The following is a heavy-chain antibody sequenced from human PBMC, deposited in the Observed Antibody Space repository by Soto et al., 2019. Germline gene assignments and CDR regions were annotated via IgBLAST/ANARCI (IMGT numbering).Heavy chain of an antibody. V-gene: IGHV4-30-4*01. CDR3: ARLHGNYNWCDP. J-gene: IGHJ5*02. CDR2: VYNSGTT. Sequence: QVQLQESGPGLVKPSQTLSLTCTVSSGSISSGDYYWSWIRQSPGKGLEWIGYVYNSGTTYYNPSLSSRLTISVDTSKNQFSLKLSSVTAADTAVYYCARLHGNYNWCDPWGQGTLVTVSS. CDR1: SGSISSGDYY.